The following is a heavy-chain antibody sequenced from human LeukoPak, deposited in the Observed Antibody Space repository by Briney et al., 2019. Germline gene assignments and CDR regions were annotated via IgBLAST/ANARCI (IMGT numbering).Heavy chain of an antibody. D-gene: IGHD5-12*01. V-gene: IGHV3-11*05. CDR1: GFAFSDYY. Sequence: GGSLRLSCAASGFAFSDYYMNWIRQAPGKGLEWVSYISSSSSYTNYADSVKGRFTISRDNSKTTVDLQMDSLTAEDTALYYCAKDIYSSYDLARAFDYWGQGTLVTVSS. CDR2: ISSSSSYT. J-gene: IGHJ4*02. CDR3: AKDIYSSYDLARAFDY.